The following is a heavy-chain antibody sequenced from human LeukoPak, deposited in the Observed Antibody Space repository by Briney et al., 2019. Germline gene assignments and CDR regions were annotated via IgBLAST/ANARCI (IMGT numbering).Heavy chain of an antibody. CDR2: MNPNSGNT. D-gene: IGHD3-3*01. Sequence: ASVKVSCKAPGYTFTSYDINWVRQATGQGLEWMGWMNPNSGNTGYAQKFQGRVTMTRNTSISTAYMELSSLRSEDTAVYYCAITIFGVVPTGDYWGQGTLVTVSS. CDR1: GYTFTSYD. V-gene: IGHV1-8*01. J-gene: IGHJ4*02. CDR3: AITIFGVVPTGDY.